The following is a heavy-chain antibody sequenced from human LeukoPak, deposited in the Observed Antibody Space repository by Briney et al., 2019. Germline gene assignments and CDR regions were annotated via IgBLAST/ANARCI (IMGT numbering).Heavy chain of an antibody. CDR3: ARHDIVVVPAAILNYGMDV. Sequence: SETLSLTCTVSGGSISSSSYYWGCIRQPPGKGLECIGSIYYSGSTYYNPSLKSRVTISVDTSKNQFSLKLSSVTAADTAVYYCARHDIVVVPAAILNYGMDVWGQGTTVTVSS. J-gene: IGHJ6*02. CDR1: GGSISSSSYY. CDR2: IYYSGST. V-gene: IGHV4-39*07. D-gene: IGHD2-2*01.